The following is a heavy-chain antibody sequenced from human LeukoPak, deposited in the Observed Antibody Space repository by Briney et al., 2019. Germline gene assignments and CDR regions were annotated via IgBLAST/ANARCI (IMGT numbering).Heavy chain of an antibody. CDR2: IIPIFGTA. CDR1: GGTFSSYA. CDR3: AREKYYYGSGSYSNFDY. J-gene: IGHJ4*02. V-gene: IGHV1-69*13. D-gene: IGHD3-10*01. Sequence: SVKVSCKASGGTFSSYAISWVRQAPGQGLEWMGGIIPIFGTANYAQKFQGRVTITADESTSTAYMELRSLRSDDTAVYYCAREKYYYGSGSYSNFDYWGQGTLVTVSS.